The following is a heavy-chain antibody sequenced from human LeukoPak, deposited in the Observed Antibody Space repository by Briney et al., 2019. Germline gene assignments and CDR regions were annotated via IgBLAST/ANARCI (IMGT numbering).Heavy chain of an antibody. V-gene: IGHV4-4*07. Sequence: PSETLSLTCSVSGDPTIYNYWSWIRQPAGKGLEWIGRIFSDGTINYSPSLESRVTMSGDNAKNQFSRRLSSVTAADTAVYYGARGLGVFVSIWY. D-gene: IGHD2/OR15-2a*01. CDR2: IFSDGTI. CDR1: GDPTIYNY. CDR3: ARGLGVFVSIWY. J-gene: IGHJ2*01.